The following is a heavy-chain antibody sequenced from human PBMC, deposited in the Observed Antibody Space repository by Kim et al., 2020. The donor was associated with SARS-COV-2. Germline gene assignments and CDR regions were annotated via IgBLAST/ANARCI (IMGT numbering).Heavy chain of an antibody. CDR1: GGSISSYY. V-gene: IGHV4-59*13. D-gene: IGHD6-6*01. CDR2: IYYSGST. J-gene: IGHJ4*02. CDR3: ARDRASIAARPSNHFDY. Sequence: SETLSLTCTVSGGSISSYYWSWIRQPPGKGLEWIGYIYYSGSTNYNPSLKSRVTISVDTSKNQFSLKLSSVTAADTAVYYCARDRASIAARPSNHFDYWGQGTLVTVSS.